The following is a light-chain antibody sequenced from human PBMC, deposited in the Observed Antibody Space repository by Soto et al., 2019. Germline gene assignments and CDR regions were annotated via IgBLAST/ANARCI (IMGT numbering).Light chain of an antibody. V-gene: IGLV2-23*03. CDR2: EGS. J-gene: IGLJ2*01. Sequence: QSALTQPASVSGSPGQSITISCTATSSDVGSYNLVSWYQQHPGKAPKLMIYEGSKRPSGVSNRFSGSKSGNTASLTISGLQAEDEADYYCCSYAGSSTLVVFGGGTQLTVL. CDR1: SSDVGSYNL. CDR3: CSYAGSSTLVV.